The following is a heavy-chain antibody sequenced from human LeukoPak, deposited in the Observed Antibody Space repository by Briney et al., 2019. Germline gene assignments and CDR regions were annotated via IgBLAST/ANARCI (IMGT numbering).Heavy chain of an antibody. CDR1: GFTFSIYW. Sequence: GGSLRLSCAASGFTFSIYWMSWARQAPGEGLEWVANVNQDGSQKYYVDSVKGRFTISRDNAKNSLYLQMNSLRAEDTAVYYCASIDSNDAFDVWGQGTMVTVSS. J-gene: IGHJ3*01. CDR2: VNQDGSQK. D-gene: IGHD3-9*01. V-gene: IGHV3-7*02. CDR3: ASIDSNDAFDV.